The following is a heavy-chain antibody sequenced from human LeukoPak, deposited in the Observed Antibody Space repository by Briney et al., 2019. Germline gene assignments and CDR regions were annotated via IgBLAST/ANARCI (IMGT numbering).Heavy chain of an antibody. Sequence: QPGGSLRLSCAASGFTFSNNAMTWVRQAPGEGLEWVSTITGSDDSTYYADSVKGRFTISRDYSKSTVFLQLNNLRAEDTAIYYCAKGPQLYSGYHPDYWGQGTLVTVSS. CDR3: AKGPQLYSGYHPDY. CDR1: GFTFSNNA. V-gene: IGHV3-23*01. J-gene: IGHJ4*02. CDR2: ITGSDDST. D-gene: IGHD3-22*01.